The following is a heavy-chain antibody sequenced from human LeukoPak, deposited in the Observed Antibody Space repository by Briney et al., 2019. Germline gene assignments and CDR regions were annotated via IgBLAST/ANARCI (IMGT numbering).Heavy chain of an antibody. J-gene: IGHJ4*02. Sequence: GASVTVSCKASGYTYSSYFMHWVRQAPGQGLEWMGIINPRGGSTNYAQKFQGRVTMTRDTSTSTVYMELSSLRSEDTAVYYCARGSYDYVWGSYRPYYFDYWGQGTLVTFSS. CDR2: INPRGGST. CDR3: ARGSYDYVWGSYRPYYFDY. V-gene: IGHV1-46*01. D-gene: IGHD3-16*02. CDR1: GYTYSSYF.